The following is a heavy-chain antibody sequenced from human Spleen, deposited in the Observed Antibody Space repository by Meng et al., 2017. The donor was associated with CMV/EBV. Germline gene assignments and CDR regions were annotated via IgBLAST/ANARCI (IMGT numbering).Heavy chain of an antibody. Sequence: KVSCKASRYTFTDFYIHWLRQAPGQGLEWMGVINPLGNTNYALKFQGRLTVTSDTSTTTVYMELSSLTYGDTATYYCARVSHDSGAYWGQGTLVTVSS. CDR1: RYTFTDFY. CDR3: ARVSHDSGAY. V-gene: IGHV1-46*01. CDR2: INPLGNT. J-gene: IGHJ4*02. D-gene: IGHD5-12*01.